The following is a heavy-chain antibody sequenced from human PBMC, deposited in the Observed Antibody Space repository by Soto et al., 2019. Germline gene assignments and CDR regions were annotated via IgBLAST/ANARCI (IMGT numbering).Heavy chain of an antibody. CDR1: GGTFSSYA. V-gene: IGHV1-69*13. Sequence: GASVKVSCKASGGTFSSYAISWVRQAPGQGLEWMGGIIPIFGTANYAQKFQGRVTITADESTSTAYMELSSLRSEDTAVYYCARDPYYYDSRGYYPWGQGTLVTVSS. CDR2: IIPIFGTA. J-gene: IGHJ5*02. D-gene: IGHD3-22*01. CDR3: ARDPYYYDSRGYYP.